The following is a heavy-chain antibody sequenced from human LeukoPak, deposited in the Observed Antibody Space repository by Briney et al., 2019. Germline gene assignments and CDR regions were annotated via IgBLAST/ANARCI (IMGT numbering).Heavy chain of an antibody. J-gene: IGHJ4*02. CDR1: GFTVSSNY. D-gene: IGHD2-2*01. CDR3: ARDIGYCSSTSCYGGIVGYFDY. Sequence: GGSLRLSCAASGFTVSSNYMSWVRQAPGKGLEWVSVIYSGGSTYYADSAKGRFTISRDNSKNTLYLQTNSLRAEDTAVYYCARDIGYCSSTSCYGGIVGYFDYWGQGTLVTVSS. V-gene: IGHV3-66*02. CDR2: IYSGGST.